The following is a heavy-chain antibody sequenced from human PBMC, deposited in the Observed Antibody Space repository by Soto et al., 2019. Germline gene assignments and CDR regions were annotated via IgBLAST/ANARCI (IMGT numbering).Heavy chain of an antibody. CDR1: GFTFSSYA. CDR3: ARDSHDSSGYYYSHYYYYGMDV. D-gene: IGHD3-22*01. Sequence: PGGSLRLSCAASGFTFSSYAMHWVRQAPGKGLEWVAVISYDGSNKYYADSVKGRFTISRDNSKNTLYLQMNSLRAEDTAVYYCARDSHDSSGYYYSHYYYYGMDVWGQGTTVTVSS. V-gene: IGHV3-30-3*01. CDR2: ISYDGSNK. J-gene: IGHJ6*02.